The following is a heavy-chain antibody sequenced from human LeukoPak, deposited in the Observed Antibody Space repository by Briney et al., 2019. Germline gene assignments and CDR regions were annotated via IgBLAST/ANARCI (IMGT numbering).Heavy chain of an antibody. Sequence: SETLSLTCTVSGGSISSSSYYWGWIRQPPGKGLEWIGSIYYSGSTYYNPSLKSRVTISVDTSKNQFSLKLSSVTAADTAVYYCARDPPYSGFRYWGQGTLVTVSS. CDR1: GGSISSSSYY. CDR2: IYYSGST. D-gene: IGHD5-12*01. J-gene: IGHJ4*02. V-gene: IGHV4-39*07. CDR3: ARDPPYSGFRY.